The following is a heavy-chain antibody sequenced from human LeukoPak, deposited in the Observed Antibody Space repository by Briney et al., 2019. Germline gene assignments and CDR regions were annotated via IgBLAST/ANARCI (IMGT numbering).Heavy chain of an antibody. J-gene: IGHJ3*02. CDR1: GGSMSGFF. CDR3: ARLNDYGGNSDAFDI. V-gene: IGHV4-59*08. Sequence: PSETLSLTCTVSGGSMSGFFWTWIRQPPGRELEWIGSIYYSGSSTKYNPSLKSRVTISVDTSKNQFSLKLSSVTAADTAVYYCARLNDYGGNSDAFDIWGQGTMVTVSS. CDR2: IYYSGSST. D-gene: IGHD4-23*01.